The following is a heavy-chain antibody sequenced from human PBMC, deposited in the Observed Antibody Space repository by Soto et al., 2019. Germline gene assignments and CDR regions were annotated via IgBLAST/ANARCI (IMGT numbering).Heavy chain of an antibody. J-gene: IGHJ5*02. CDR3: ARETYGDYVGYFDP. CDR2: IYYSGST. CDR1: GGSISNYY. D-gene: IGHD4-17*01. Sequence: ASETLSLTCTVSGGSISNYYWSWIRQPPGKGLEWIGNIYYSGSTNYNPSLRGRLTISVDTSKNQFSLKLSSVTTADTAVYYCARETYGDYVGYFDPWGQGIQVTVSS. V-gene: IGHV4-59*01.